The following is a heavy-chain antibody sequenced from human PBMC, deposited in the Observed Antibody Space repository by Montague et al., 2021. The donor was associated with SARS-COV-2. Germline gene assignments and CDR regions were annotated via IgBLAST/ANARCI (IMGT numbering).Heavy chain of an antibody. Sequence: SETLSLTCSVSGDSMSGSNSYWGWIRQPPGKGLESIGSISYTGSTSYKASPKSRVTMSVDTSKNEFSLRLSSVTASDTAVYYCARLYIQKTLVGASRRRWFDPWGQGTLVTVSS. J-gene: IGHJ5*02. D-gene: IGHD1-26*01. CDR3: ARLYIQKTLVGASRRRWFDP. CDR2: ISYTGST. CDR1: GDSMSGSNSY. V-gene: IGHV4-39*01.